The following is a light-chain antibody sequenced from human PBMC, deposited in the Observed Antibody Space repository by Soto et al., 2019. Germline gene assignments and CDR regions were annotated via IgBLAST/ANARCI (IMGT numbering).Light chain of an antibody. Sequence: EVVLTQSPGTMSLSPGVRATLSCRASQNGSSTYLAWYRQKPGQAPRLLIYGTSSRATGIPDRFSGSGSGTAFTLTINRLEPEDFAVYYCQQYAYSPWTFGHGTKVEIK. CDR2: GTS. CDR3: QQYAYSPWT. V-gene: IGKV3-20*01. CDR1: QNGSSTY. J-gene: IGKJ1*01.